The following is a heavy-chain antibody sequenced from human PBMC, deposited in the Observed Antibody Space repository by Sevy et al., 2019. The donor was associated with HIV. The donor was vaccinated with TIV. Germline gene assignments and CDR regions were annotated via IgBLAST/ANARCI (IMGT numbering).Heavy chain of an antibody. CDR1: GGSFSGYY. CDR2: INHSGST. Sequence: SETLSLTCAVYGGSFSGYYWSWIRQPPGKGLEWIGEINHSGSTNYNSSLKSRVTISVDTSKNQFSLKLSSVTAADTAVYYCARSDSTAMVTGRAFDIWGQGTMVTVSS. CDR3: ARSDSTAMVTGRAFDI. V-gene: IGHV4-34*01. D-gene: IGHD5-18*01. J-gene: IGHJ3*02.